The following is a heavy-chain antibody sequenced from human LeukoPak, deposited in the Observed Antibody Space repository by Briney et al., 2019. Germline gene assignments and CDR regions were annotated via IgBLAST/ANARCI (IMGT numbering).Heavy chain of an antibody. V-gene: IGHV4-59*01. D-gene: IGHD3-3*01. CDR3: ARVEDDYDVRTSYYY. CDR1: GGSINTYY. CDR2: IYYRGST. Sequence: PSETLSLTCTVSGGSINTYYWSWIRQPPGKGLEWIGNIYYRGSTNYNPSLKSRVTISVDTSKNQFSLKVTSVTAADTAVYFCARVEDDYDVRTSYYYWGQGTLVTVSS. J-gene: IGHJ4*02.